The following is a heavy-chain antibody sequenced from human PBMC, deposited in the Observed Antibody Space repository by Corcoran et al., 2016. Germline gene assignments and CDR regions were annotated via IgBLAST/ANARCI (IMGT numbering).Heavy chain of an antibody. CDR2: IWYDGSKQ. V-gene: IGHV3-33*01. D-gene: IGHD4-4*01. CDR3: ATGSKICSVYTDY. CDR1: GFTFRNYG. Sequence: QVQLVESGGGVVQPGRSLRLSCVASGFTFRNYGMHWVRQAPGKGLEWVAVIWYDGSKQYYAESVEGRFTISRDNSKNTLFLQMNSLSAEDTAVYYCATGSKICSVYTDYLCQGTLVTVSS. J-gene: IGHJ4*02.